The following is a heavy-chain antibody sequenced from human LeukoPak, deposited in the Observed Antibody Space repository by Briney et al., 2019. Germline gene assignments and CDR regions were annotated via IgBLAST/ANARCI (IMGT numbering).Heavy chain of an antibody. D-gene: IGHD6-13*01. CDR3: ARDRMGTSYSVSHFGS. V-gene: IGHV3-20*04. CDR1: GFTFVDYG. J-gene: IGHJ4*02. Sequence: GGSLRLSCATSGFTFVDYGLSWVRQAPGKGLEWLSAINWNGGITEYADSVKGRFTISRDNAKNPLYLQMDSLRAEDTAFYYCARDRMGTSYSVSHFGSWGQGTLVTVSS. CDR2: INWNGGIT.